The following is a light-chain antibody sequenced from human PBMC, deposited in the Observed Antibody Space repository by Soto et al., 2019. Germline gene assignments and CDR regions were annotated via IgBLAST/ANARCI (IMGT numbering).Light chain of an antibody. CDR2: DVT. CDR3: CSYADSYTV. CDR1: SSDISGYNF. J-gene: IGLJ2*01. Sequence: QSVLTQPRSVSGSPGQSVTISCTGTSSDISGYNFVSWYQQHPGKAPKLIIYDVTERPSGVPDRFSGSESGNTASLTISGLQAEDEADYYCCSYADSYTVFGGGTQMTVL. V-gene: IGLV2-11*01.